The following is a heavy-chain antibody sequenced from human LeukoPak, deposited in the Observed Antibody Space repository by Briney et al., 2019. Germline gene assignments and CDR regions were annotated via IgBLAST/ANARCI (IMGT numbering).Heavy chain of an antibody. Sequence: SETLSLTCAVSGGSISSGGYSWSWIRQPPGNGLEWIGYIYHSGSTYYNPSLKSRVTISVDRSKNQFSLKLSSVTAADTAVYYCARSRYCSSTSCYDMTIGGPTWFDPWGQGTLVTVSS. V-gene: IGHV4-30-2*01. J-gene: IGHJ5*02. CDR3: ARSRYCSSTSCYDMTIGGPTWFDP. CDR1: GGSISSGGYS. CDR2: IYHSGST. D-gene: IGHD2-2*01.